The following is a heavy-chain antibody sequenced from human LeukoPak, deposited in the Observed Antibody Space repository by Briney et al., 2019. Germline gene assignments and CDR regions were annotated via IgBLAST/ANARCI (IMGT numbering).Heavy chain of an antibody. V-gene: IGHV3-53*01. Sequence: GGSLRLSCVATGFAVTTNYLTWVRQAPGKGLEWVSVIYSSGDRYYADSVKGRFTISRDNSKNTVYLQMNSLRVEDTAEYYCARASPRISMTGDGLDVWGQGTTVTVSS. D-gene: IGHD3-10*01. CDR3: ARASPRISMTGDGLDV. CDR1: GFAVTTNY. CDR2: IYSSGDR. J-gene: IGHJ6*02.